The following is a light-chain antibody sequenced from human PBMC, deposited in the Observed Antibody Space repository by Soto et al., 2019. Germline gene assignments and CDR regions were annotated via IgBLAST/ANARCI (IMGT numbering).Light chain of an antibody. CDR1: QSLVHSDGNTY. J-gene: IGKJ2*01. Sequence: DIVMTQTPLSSPVTRGQPASISCRSSQSLVHSDGNTYLSWLHQRPGQPPSLLIYKVSHRLSGVPDRFSGSGAGTHFTLKISRVEAEDVGVYYCMQATQFPHYTFGQGTKVDIK. CDR3: MQATQFPHYT. CDR2: KVS. V-gene: IGKV2-24*01.